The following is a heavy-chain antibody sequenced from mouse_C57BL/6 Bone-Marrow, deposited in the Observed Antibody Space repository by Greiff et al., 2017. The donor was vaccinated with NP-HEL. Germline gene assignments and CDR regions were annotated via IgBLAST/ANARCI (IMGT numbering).Heavy chain of an antibody. CDR2: IYPRSGNT. CDR1: GYTFTSHG. Sequence: QVQLQQSGAELARPGASVKLSCKASGYTFTSHGISWVKQRTGQGLEWIGEIYPRSGNTYYNEKFKGKATLTADKSSSTAYMELRSLTSEDSAVYFCARGRWLLRYYYAMDYWGQGTSVTVSS. J-gene: IGHJ4*01. CDR3: ARGRWLLRYYYAMDY. D-gene: IGHD2-3*01. V-gene: IGHV1-81*01.